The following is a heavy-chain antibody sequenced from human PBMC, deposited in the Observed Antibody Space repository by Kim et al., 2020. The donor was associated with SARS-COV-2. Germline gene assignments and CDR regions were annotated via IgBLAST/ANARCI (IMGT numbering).Heavy chain of an antibody. J-gene: IGHJ6*03. CDR1: GGTFSSYA. D-gene: IGHD1-7*01. V-gene: IGHV1-69*13. CDR3: AGFTGITGTTFYYYYYMDV. CDR2: IIPIFGTA. Sequence: SVKVSCKASGGTFSSYAISWVRQAPGQGLEWMGGIIPIFGTANYAQKFQGRVTITADESTSTAYMELSSLRSEDTAVYYCAGFTGITGTTFYYYYYMDVWGKGTTVTVSS.